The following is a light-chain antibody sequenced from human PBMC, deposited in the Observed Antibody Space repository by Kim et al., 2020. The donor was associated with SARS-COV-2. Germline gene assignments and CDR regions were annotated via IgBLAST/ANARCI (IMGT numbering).Light chain of an antibody. CDR1: QDISNY. CDR2: DAS. J-gene: IGKJ4*01. V-gene: IGKV1-33*01. Sequence: DIQMTQSPSSLSASVGDRVTITCQASQDISNYLNWSQQKPGKAPKVLIYDASNLKTGVPSRFSAGGSGTHFTFTISSLQPEDIATYYCQQYDNLPLTFGGGTKLEI. CDR3: QQYDNLPLT.